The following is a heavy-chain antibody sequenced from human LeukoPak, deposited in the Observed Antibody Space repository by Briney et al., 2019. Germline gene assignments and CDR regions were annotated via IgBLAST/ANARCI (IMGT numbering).Heavy chain of an antibody. CDR1: GGTFSSYA. CDR2: IIPIFGTA. V-gene: IGHV1-69*05. CDR3: ARALSHEHRYSSGWYGWYSDY. D-gene: IGHD6-19*01. Sequence: VASVKVSCKASGGTFSSYAISWVRQAPGQGLEWMGGIIPIFGTANYAQKFQGRVTITTDESTSTAYMELSSLRSEDTAVYYCARALSHEHRYSSGWYGWYSDYWGQGTLVTVSS. J-gene: IGHJ4*02.